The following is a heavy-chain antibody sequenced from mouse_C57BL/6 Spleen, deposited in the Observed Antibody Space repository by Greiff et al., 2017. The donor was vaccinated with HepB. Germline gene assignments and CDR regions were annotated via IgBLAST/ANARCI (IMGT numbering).Heavy chain of an antibody. D-gene: IGHD1-1*01. V-gene: IGHV1-81*01. CDR2: IYPRSGNT. CDR3: ARGITTVVATWYFDV. CDR1: GYTFTSYG. J-gene: IGHJ1*03. Sequence: QVQLQQSGAELARPGASVKLSCKASGYTFTSYGISWVKQRTGQGLEWIGEIYPRSGNTYYNEKFKGKATLTADKSSSTAYMELRSLTSEDSAVYFGARGITTVVATWYFDVWGTGTTVTVSS.